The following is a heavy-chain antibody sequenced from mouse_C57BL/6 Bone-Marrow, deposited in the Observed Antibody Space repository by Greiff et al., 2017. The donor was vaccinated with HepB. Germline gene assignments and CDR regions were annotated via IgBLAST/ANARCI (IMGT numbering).Heavy chain of an antibody. CDR1: GFSLTSYG. D-gene: IGHD2-12*01. V-gene: IGHV2-5*01. J-gene: IGHJ4*01. Sequence: VKLMESGPGLVQPSQSLSITCTASGFSLTSYGVHWVRQSPGKGLEWLGVIWSGGSTDYNAAFMSRLSITKDNSKSQVVFKMNSLQADDTAIYYCAKAVYDGIYYYAMDYWGQGTSVTVSS. CDR3: AKAVYDGIYYYAMDY. CDR2: IWSGGST.